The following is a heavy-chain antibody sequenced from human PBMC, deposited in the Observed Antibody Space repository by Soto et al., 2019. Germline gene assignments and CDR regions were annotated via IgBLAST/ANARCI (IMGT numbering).Heavy chain of an antibody. CDR1: GGSMSEYF. CDR3: ARDGYDGSGSPYPAY. Sequence: SETLSLTCSVSGGSMSEYFWSWIRQSPGKGLEWIGYIYYLGSTDYNPSLKSRVTISVDTSKRQFSLRLTSVTAADTAVYCCARDGYDGSGSPYPAYWGPGTQVNVLL. D-gene: IGHD3-10*01. CDR2: IYYLGST. J-gene: IGHJ4*02. V-gene: IGHV4-59*01.